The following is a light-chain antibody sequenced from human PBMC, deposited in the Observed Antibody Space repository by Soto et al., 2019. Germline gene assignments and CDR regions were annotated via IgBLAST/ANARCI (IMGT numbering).Light chain of an antibody. CDR2: DAS. J-gene: IGKJ4*01. V-gene: IGKV3-11*01. CDR1: QSINRN. CDR3: QQHSNWPLT. Sequence: EIVLTQSPATLSLSPGEGATLSCRASQSINRNLAWYQQKPDQAPRLLIYDASNRATGIPARFSGSGSGTDFTLTISSLEPEDFAVYYCQQHSNWPLTFGGGTKVEIK.